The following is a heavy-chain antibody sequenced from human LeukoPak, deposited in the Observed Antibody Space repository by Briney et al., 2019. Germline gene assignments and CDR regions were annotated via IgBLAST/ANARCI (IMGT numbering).Heavy chain of an antibody. CDR1: GFTFSNYW. CDR3: ARSYYYYMDV. J-gene: IGHJ6*03. Sequence: PGGSLRLSCAASGFTFSNYWMTWVRQAPGKGLEWVAVISYDGSNKYYADSVKGRFTISRDNSKNTLYLQMNSLRAEDTAVYYCARSYYYYMDVWGKGTTVTVSS. V-gene: IGHV3-30*01. CDR2: ISYDGSNK.